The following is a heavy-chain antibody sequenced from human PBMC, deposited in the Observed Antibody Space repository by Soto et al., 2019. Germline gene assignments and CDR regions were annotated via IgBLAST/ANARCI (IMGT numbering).Heavy chain of an antibody. D-gene: IGHD3-22*01. V-gene: IGHV3-23*01. CDR1: GFNFSSYA. CDR3: AKGGYYFDSSGYFDY. Sequence: GGSLRLSCVASGFNFSSYAMSWVRQAPGKGLEWVSAISSSGVNTYNAESVKGRFTISRDNSKKMLYLQMNSLRAEDTAVYYCAKGGYYFDSSGYFDYWGLGTLVTVSS. J-gene: IGHJ4*02. CDR2: ISSSGVNT.